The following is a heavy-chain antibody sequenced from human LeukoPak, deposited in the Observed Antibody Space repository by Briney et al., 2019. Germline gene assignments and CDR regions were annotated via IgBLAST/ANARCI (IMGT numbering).Heavy chain of an antibody. CDR3: ARVLINCSGGNCYSEHFDY. J-gene: IGHJ4*02. D-gene: IGHD2-15*01. CDR1: GGSIRSYY. CDR2: IYYSGNT. Sequence: PSETLSLTCTVSGGSIRSYYWSWIRQPPGKGLEWIGYIYYSGNTHYNPSLRSRVTISVDTSKNQFSLKLNSVTAADTAVYYCARVLINCSGGNCYSEHFDYWGQGTLVTVSS. V-gene: IGHV4-59*01.